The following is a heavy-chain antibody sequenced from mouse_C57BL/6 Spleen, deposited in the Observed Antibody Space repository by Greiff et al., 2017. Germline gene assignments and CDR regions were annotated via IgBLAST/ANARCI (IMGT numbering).Heavy chain of an antibody. V-gene: IGHV1-81*01. CDR2: IYPRSGNT. J-gene: IGHJ1*03. D-gene: IGHD1-1*01. Sequence: VQLQQSGAELARPGASVKLSCKASGYTFTSYGISWVKQRTGQGLEWIGEIYPRSGNTYYNEKFKGKATLTADKSSSTAYMELRSLTSEDSAVYFGARGVSYGSSFPWYFDVWGTGTTVTVSS. CDR1: GYTFTSYG. CDR3: ARGVSYGSSFPWYFDV.